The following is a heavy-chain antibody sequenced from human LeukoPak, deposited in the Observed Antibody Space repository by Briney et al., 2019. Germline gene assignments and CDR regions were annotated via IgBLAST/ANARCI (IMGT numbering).Heavy chain of an antibody. D-gene: IGHD2/OR15-2a*01. CDR1: GGSFSGYY. V-gene: IGHV4-34*01. Sequence: TSETLSLTCAVYGGSFSGYYWSWIRQPPGKGLEWIGEINHSGSTNYNPSLKSRVTISVDTSKNQFSLKLSSVTAADTAVYYCARVSILGQWYAFDIWGQGTMVTVSS. CDR2: INHSGST. J-gene: IGHJ3*02. CDR3: ARVSILGQWYAFDI.